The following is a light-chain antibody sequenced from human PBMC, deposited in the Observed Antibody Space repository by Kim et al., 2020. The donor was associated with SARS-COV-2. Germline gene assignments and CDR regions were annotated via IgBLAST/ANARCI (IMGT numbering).Light chain of an antibody. CDR2: DAY. V-gene: IGKV1-33*01. CDR3: QQHDNLPMT. J-gene: IGKJ5*01. CDR1: QDIKSF. Sequence: ASVGDRVTITCQASQDIKSFINWYQQTPEKAPKLLIYDAYNLETGVPSRFSGSGSGTDFTFTISSLQPEDIATYYCQQHDNLPMTFGQGTRLEIK.